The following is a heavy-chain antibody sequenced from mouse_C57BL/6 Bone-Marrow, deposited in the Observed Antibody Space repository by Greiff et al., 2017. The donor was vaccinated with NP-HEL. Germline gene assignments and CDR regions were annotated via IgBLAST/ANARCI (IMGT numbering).Heavy chain of an antibody. CDR1: GYSITSGYY. D-gene: IGHD3-1*01. V-gene: IGHV3-6*01. Sequence: EVKLVESGPGLVKPSQSLSLTCSVTGYSITSGYYWNWIRQFPGNKLEWMGYISYDGSNNYNPSLKNRISITRDTSKNQFFLKLNSVTTEDTATYYCARDLGNSFAYWGQGTLVTVSA. CDR2: ISYDGSN. J-gene: IGHJ3*01. CDR3: ARDLGNSFAY.